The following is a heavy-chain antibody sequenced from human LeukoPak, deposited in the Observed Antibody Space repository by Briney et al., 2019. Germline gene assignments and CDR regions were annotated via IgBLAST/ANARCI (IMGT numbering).Heavy chain of an antibody. CDR3: ARGVPPGYSGSYGNYFDY. J-gene: IGHJ4*02. V-gene: IGHV4-34*01. D-gene: IGHD1-26*01. Sequence: PSETLSLSCAVYGVSFSGYYWHRIRQPPGKGLEWIWEINHSGSTNYNPSLKSRVTISVDTSKNQFSLKLSSVTAADTAVYYCARGVPPGYSGSYGNYFDYWGQGTLVTVSS. CDR1: GVSFSGYY. CDR2: INHSGST.